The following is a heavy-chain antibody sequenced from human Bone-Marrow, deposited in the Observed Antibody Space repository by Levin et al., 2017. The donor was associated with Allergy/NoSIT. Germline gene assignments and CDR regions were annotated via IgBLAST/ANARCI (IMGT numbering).Heavy chain of an antibody. D-gene: IGHD5-12*01. CDR1: GFTFSSSS. CDR3: ARRLEH. CDR2: ITSSSSTI. J-gene: IGHJ4*02. V-gene: IGHV3-48*01. Sequence: LSLTCAASGFTFSSSSMNWVRQAPGKGLEWVSYITSSSSTIYYADSVKGRFTISRDNAKNSLYLQMNSLRAEDAAVYYCARRLEHWGQGTLVTVSS.